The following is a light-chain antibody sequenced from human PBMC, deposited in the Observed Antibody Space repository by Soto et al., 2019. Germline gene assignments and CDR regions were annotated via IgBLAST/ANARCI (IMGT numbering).Light chain of an antibody. J-gene: IGKJ4*01. CDR2: GIS. V-gene: IGKV3-15*01. CDR1: QSIKNN. CDR3: QQYSSWPRT. Sequence: IVMTQSPATLSVSPGERATLSCRASQSIKNNYLAWYQQKPGQAPRLLMYGISIRATGFPARFSASGSGTELTLTISSLQAEDFAVYYCQQYSSWPRTFGGGTKVEIK.